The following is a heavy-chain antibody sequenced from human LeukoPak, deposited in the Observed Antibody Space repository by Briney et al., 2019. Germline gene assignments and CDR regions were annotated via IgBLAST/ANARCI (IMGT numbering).Heavy chain of an antibody. D-gene: IGHD6-6*01. V-gene: IGHV3-21*01. J-gene: IGHJ5*02. Sequence: GGSLRLSCAASGFTFSSYSMNWVRQAPGKGLEWFSSISSSSSYIYYADSVKGRFTISRDNAKNSLYLQMNSLRAEDTAVYYCARMTGSSSDGWFDPWGQGTLVTVSS. CDR3: ARMTGSSSDGWFDP. CDR2: ISSSSSYI. CDR1: GFTFSSYS.